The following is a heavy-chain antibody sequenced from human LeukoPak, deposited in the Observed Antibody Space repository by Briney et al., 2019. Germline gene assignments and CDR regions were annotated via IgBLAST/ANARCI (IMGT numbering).Heavy chain of an antibody. Sequence: SETLSLTCTVSGGSISSSSYYWGWIRQPPGKGLEWIGSIYYSGSTYYNPSPKSRVTISVDTSKNQFSLKLNSVTAADTAVYYCARSSGWHLLLLDYWGQGTLVTVSS. J-gene: IGHJ4*02. D-gene: IGHD6-25*01. CDR2: IYYSGST. CDR1: GGSISSSSYY. CDR3: ARSSGWHLLLLDY. V-gene: IGHV4-39*01.